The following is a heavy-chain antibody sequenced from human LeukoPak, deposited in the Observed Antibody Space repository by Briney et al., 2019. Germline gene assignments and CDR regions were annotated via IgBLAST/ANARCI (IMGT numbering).Heavy chain of an antibody. CDR2: IYTSGST. D-gene: IGHD3-10*01. CDR1: GGSISSSSYY. CDR3: ARVGGSGSYRPPYFDY. Sequence: SETLSLTCTVSGGSISSSSYYWSWIRQPAGKGLEWIGRIYTSGSTNYNPSLKSRVTMSVDTSKNQFSLKLSSVTAADTAVYYCARVGGSGSYRPPYFDYWGQGTLVTVSS. V-gene: IGHV4-61*02. J-gene: IGHJ4*02.